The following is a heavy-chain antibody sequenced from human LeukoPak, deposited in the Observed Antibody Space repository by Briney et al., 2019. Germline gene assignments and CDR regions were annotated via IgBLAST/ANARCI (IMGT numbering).Heavy chain of an antibody. V-gene: IGHV3-23*01. CDR3: AKPLSSRTGYFDY. J-gene: IGHJ4*02. D-gene: IGHD2-2*01. CDR1: GFTFSSYA. Sequence: GGSLRLSCTASGFTFSSYAMSWVRQAPGKGLEWVSAISGGGGNTYYADSVRGRFTISRDNSKNTLYLQMNSLRAEDTAVYYCAKPLSSRTGYFDYWGQGTLVTVSS. CDR2: ISGGGGNT.